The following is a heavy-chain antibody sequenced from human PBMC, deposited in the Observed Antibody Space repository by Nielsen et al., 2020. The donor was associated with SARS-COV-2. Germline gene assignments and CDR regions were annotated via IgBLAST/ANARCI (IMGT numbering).Heavy chain of an antibody. CDR1: GGSFSGYY. CDR3: ARAAMVRGQYWFDP. D-gene: IGHD3-10*01. J-gene: IGHJ5*02. V-gene: IGHV4-34*01. CDR2: INHSGST. Sequence: SETLSLTCAVYGGSFSGYYWSWIRQPPGKGLEWIGEINHSGSTNYNPSLKSRVTISVDRSKNQFSLKLSSVTAADTAVYYCARAAMVRGQYWFDPWGQGTLVTVSS.